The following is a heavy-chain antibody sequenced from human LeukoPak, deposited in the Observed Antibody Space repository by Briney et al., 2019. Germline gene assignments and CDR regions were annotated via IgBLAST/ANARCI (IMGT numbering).Heavy chain of an antibody. V-gene: IGHV3-7*01. CDR3: AATIVDIVATDNA. CDR2: IKQDGSEK. Sequence: PGGSLRLSCAASGFTFSSYWMSWVRQAPGKGLEWVANIKQDGSEKYYVDSVKGQFTISRDNAKNSLYLQMNSLRAEDTAVYYCAATIVDIVATDNAWGQGTLVTVSS. J-gene: IGHJ4*02. CDR1: GFTFSSYW. D-gene: IGHD5-12*01.